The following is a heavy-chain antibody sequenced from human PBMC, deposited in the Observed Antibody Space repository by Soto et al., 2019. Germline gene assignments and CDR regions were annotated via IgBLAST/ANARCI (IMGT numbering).Heavy chain of an antibody. V-gene: IGHV4-59*08. Sequence: QVQLQESGPGLVRPSETLSLTCTVSGDSISHYFWNCIRQAPGKGLEYIGHIHYTGSTKYNPSLKSRVTISLDKSKNQFSLKLSSVTAADTAVYYCARRPWGGMDVWGQGTTVTVSS. J-gene: IGHJ6*02. CDR1: GDSISHYF. D-gene: IGHD3-16*01. CDR2: IHYTGST. CDR3: ARRPWGGMDV.